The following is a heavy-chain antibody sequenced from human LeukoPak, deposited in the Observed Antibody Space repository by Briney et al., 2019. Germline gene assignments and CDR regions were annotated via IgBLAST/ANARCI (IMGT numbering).Heavy chain of an antibody. CDR2: MNPNSGST. CDR3: ASSSLYSYGSMVDY. J-gene: IGHJ4*02. CDR1: AYTFTSYD. D-gene: IGHD5-18*01. V-gene: IGHV1-8*01. Sequence: ASVKVSCKASAYTFTSYDINWVRQATGQGLEWMGWMNPNSGSTGYAQKFQGRVTMTRNTSISTAYMELSSLRSEDTAVYYCASSSLYSYGSMVDYWGQGTLVTVSS.